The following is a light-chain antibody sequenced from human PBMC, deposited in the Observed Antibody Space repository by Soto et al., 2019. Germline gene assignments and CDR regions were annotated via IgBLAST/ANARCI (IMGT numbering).Light chain of an antibody. CDR3: HQSYSSPQMYT. CDR1: QTISSS. V-gene: IGKV1-39*01. Sequence: DIQMTQSPSSLSASVGHRVTITCRASQTISSSLNWYQQKPGKAPDLLIYAASNLQSGVPSRFSGSGSGSDCTLSISSLQPDDFATYYCHQSYSSPQMYTFGEGTRLEIK. J-gene: IGKJ2*01. CDR2: AAS.